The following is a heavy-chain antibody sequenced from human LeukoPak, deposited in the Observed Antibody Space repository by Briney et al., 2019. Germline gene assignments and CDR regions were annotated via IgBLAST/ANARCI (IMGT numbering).Heavy chain of an antibody. CDR2: ISSDGDAT. CDR1: GFTFNSYA. V-gene: IGHV3-64*01. J-gene: IGHJ6*02. Sequence: GGSLRLSCAASGFTFNSYAMQWVRQAPGEGLEYVSGISSDGDATYYANSVKERFIISRDNSRNMLYLQMGSLRAEDMAVYYCARDRGGPWGWKYYGMDVWGQGTTVTVSS. CDR3: ARDRGGPWGWKYYGMDV. D-gene: IGHD2-15*01.